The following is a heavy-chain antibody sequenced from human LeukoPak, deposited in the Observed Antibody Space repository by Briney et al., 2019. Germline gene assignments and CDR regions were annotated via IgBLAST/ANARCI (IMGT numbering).Heavy chain of an antibody. J-gene: IGHJ4*02. CDR2: IYSGGTT. CDR3: ARKTDHQTGGDY. D-gene: IGHD1-1*01. Sequence: GGSLRLSCAASGFTVSSNYMTWVRQAPGKGLEWVSVIYSGGTTYYAVSVKGRFTISRDNSKNTLYLQMNSLRAEDTAVYYCARKTDHQTGGDYWGQGTLVTVSS. V-gene: IGHV3-66*01. CDR1: GFTVSSNY.